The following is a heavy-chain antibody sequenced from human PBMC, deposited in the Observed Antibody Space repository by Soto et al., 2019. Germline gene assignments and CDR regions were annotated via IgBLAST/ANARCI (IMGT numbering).Heavy chain of an antibody. CDR3: ARVRGPTVATWYFDL. J-gene: IGHJ4*02. CDR2: ITSDSRTI. V-gene: IGHV3-48*02. D-gene: IGHD4-17*01. Sequence: EMQLVESGGGLVQPGESLRLSCVASGFYFTSYSIIWVRQAPGKGLEWVSYITSDSRTIYYTDSMRGRFTISRDNAKSSVYLQMNSLRDEDTALFFCARVRGPTVATWYFDLWGQGTLVTVSS. CDR1: GFYFTSYS.